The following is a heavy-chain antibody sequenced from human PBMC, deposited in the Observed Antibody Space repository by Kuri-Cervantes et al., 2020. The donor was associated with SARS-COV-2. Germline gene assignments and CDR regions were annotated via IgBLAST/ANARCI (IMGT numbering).Heavy chain of an antibody. CDR2: ISSSSSYI. J-gene: IGHJ4*02. Sequence: GESLKISCAASGFTFSSYSMNWVRQAPGKGLEWVSSISSSSSYIYYADSVKGRFTISRDNAKNSVYLQMNSLRAEDTAVYYCARDLRLGNSLDYWGQGTLVTVSS. V-gene: IGHV3-21*01. CDR1: GFTFSSYS. D-gene: IGHD7-27*01. CDR3: ARDLRLGNSLDY.